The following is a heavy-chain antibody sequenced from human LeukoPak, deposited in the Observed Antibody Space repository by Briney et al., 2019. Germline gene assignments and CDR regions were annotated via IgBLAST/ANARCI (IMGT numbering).Heavy chain of an antibody. D-gene: IGHD3-10*01. CDR2: IYYSGST. Sequence: PSETLSLTCTVSGGAISSSSYYWGWIRPLPGKGLEWIVSIYYSGSTYYNPSLKSRVTISVDTSKNQFSLKLSSVTAADTAVYYCARYMVQGVSIDYWGQGTLVTVSS. CDR1: GGAISSSSYY. V-gene: IGHV4-39*01. CDR3: ARYMVQGVSIDY. J-gene: IGHJ4*02.